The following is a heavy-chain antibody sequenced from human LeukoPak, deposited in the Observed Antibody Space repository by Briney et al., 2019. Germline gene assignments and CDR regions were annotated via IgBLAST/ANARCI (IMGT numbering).Heavy chain of an antibody. J-gene: IGHJ4*02. CDR3: ARGRITMVRGVIIREFDY. V-gene: IGHV1-2*02. Sequence: ASVKASDKPSGYTFTVYYMHWVRQAPGQGQERMGWINPNSGGTNYAQKFQGRVNMTRDPSISTAYMELSRLRSDDTAVYYCARGRITMVRGVIIREFDYWGQGTLVSVSS. D-gene: IGHD3-10*01. CDR1: GYTFTVYY. CDR2: INPNSGGT.